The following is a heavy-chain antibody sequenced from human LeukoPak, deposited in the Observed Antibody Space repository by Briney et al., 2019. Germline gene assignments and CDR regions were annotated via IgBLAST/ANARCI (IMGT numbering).Heavy chain of an antibody. CDR3: AKAMIVVATGFDY. CDR1: GFTFSSYA. D-gene: IGHD3-22*01. J-gene: IGHJ4*02. CDR2: ISGSGGST. Sequence: GGSLRLSCAASGFTFSSYAMSWVRQAPGKGLEWVSAISGSGGSTYYADSVKGRFTISRDNSKKTLYLQMNSLRAEDRAVYYCAKAMIVVATGFDYWGQGTLVTVSS. V-gene: IGHV3-23*01.